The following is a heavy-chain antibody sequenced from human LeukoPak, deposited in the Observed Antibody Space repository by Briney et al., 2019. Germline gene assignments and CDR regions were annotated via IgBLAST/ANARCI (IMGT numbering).Heavy chain of an antibody. D-gene: IGHD2-21*02. J-gene: IGHJ3*02. Sequence: RGSLRLSCAASGFTFSDYYMSWIRQAPGKGLEWVSYISSSGSTIYYADSAKGRFTISRDNAKNSLYLQMNSLRAEDTAVYYCARGGPIGGDCYPLTCDAFDIWGQGTMVTVSS. V-gene: IGHV3-11*01. CDR1: GFTFSDYY. CDR3: ARGGPIGGDCYPLTCDAFDI. CDR2: ISSSGSTI.